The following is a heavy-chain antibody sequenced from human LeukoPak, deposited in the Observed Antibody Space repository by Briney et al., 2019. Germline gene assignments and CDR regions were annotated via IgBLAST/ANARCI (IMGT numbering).Heavy chain of an antibody. CDR3: AKDRTMIVVVNFAFDI. CDR1: GFTFSSYG. J-gene: IGHJ3*02. CDR2: IRCDGSNK. D-gene: IGHD3-22*01. V-gene: IGHV3-30*02. Sequence: PGGSLRLSCAASGFTFSSYGMHWVRQAPGKGLEWVAFIRCDGSNKYYADSVKGRFTISRDNSKNTLYLQMNSLRAEDTAVYYCAKDRTMIVVVNFAFDIWGQGTMVTVSS.